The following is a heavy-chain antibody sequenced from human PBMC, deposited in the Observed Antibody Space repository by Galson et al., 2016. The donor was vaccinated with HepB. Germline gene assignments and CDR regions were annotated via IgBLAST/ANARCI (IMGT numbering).Heavy chain of an antibody. D-gene: IGHD2-15*01. CDR1: GDSVSSNSAA. J-gene: IGHJ4*02. CDR2: TYYRSKWYN. Sequence: CAISGDSVSSNSAAWSWIRQSPSRGLGWPGRTYYRSKWYNDYAVSVKSRININPGTSKNQFSLQLNSVTPEDTDAYYCARISHDSSCPAWGQGSLVTVSS. V-gene: IGHV6-1*01. CDR3: ARISHDSSCPA.